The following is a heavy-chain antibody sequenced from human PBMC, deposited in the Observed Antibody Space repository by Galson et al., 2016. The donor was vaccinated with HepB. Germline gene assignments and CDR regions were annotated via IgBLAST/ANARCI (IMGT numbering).Heavy chain of an antibody. CDR1: GFTFSSHW. J-gene: IGHJ4*02. V-gene: IGHV3-74*01. CDR3: ARGGSRPIDY. CDR2: INTDGSST. Sequence: SLRLSCAASGFTFSSHWMHWVRQAPGKGLVWVSRINTDGSSTSYADSVKGRFTISRDNAKNTLYLRMNSLRAEDTAVYYCARGGSRPIDYWGQGTLVTVPS. D-gene: IGHD1-26*01.